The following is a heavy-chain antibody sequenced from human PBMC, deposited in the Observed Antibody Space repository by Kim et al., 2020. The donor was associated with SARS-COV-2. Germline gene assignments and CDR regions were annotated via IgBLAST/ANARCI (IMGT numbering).Heavy chain of an antibody. CDR1: GYTFTSYY. V-gene: IGHV1-46*01. Sequence: ASVKVSCKASGYTFTSYYMHWVRQAPGQGLEWMGIINPSGGSTSYAQKFQGRVTMTRDTSTSTVYMELSSLRSEDTAVYYCARDALGAVVTYGDVEQGCDYWGQGTLVTVSS. D-gene: IGHD2-21*02. CDR2: INPSGGST. J-gene: IGHJ4*02. CDR3: ARDALGAVVTYGDVEQGCDY.